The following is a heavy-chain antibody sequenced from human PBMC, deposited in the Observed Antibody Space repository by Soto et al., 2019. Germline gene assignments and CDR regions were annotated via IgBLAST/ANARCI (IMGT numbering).Heavy chain of an antibody. D-gene: IGHD3-3*01. CDR2: ISYDGSNK. V-gene: IGHV3-30*18. CDR1: GFTFSNYW. J-gene: IGHJ6*02. Sequence: GGSLRLSCAASGFTFSNYWMHWVRQAPGKGLEWVAVISYDGSNKYYADSVKGRFTISRDNSKNTLYLQMNSLRAEDTAVYYCAKDPPLYYDFWSGYPDVWGQGTTVTVSS. CDR3: AKDPPLYYDFWSGYPDV.